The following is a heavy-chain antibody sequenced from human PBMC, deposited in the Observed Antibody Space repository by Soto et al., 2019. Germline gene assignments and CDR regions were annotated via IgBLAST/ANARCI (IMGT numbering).Heavy chain of an antibody. CDR3: ARHYDDWDYYYGRDV. D-gene: IGHD3-22*01. CDR1: GGSISSYY. V-gene: IGHV4-59*01. CDR2: IYYSGST. J-gene: IGHJ6*02. Sequence: QVQLQESGPGLVKPSETLSLTCTVSGGSISSYYWSWIRQPPGKGLEWIGYIYYSGSTNYNPSLRSRVTIPADMSKNQFPLKLSAVTAADPAVYYCARHYDDWDYYYGRDVWGQGPTVTVSS.